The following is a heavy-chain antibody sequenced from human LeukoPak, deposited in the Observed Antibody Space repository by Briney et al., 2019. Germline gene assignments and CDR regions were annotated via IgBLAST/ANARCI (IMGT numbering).Heavy chain of an antibody. CDR2: IYYSGST. CDR1: GGSISSYY. Sequence: PSETLSLTCTVSGGSISSYYWSWIRQPPGKGLEWIGYIYYSGSTNYNPSLKSRVTISVDTSKNQFSLKLSSVTAADTAVYYCAGFLLVRGWFDPWGQGTLVTVSS. CDR3: AGFLLVRGWFDP. D-gene: IGHD6-13*01. J-gene: IGHJ5*02. V-gene: IGHV4-59*08.